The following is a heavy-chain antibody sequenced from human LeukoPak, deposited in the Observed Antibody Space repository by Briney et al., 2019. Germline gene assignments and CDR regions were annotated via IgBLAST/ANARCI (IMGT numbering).Heavy chain of an antibody. Sequence: GGSLRLSCAASGFTFSSYWMHWVRQAPGKGLVWVSGISWNSGSIGYADSMKGRFTISRDNAKNSLYLQMNSLRVEDTALYYCIKDRAMVRGVIPDYWGQGTLVTVSS. J-gene: IGHJ4*02. CDR2: ISWNSGSI. D-gene: IGHD3-10*01. CDR1: GFTFSSYW. V-gene: IGHV3-9*01. CDR3: IKDRAMVRGVIPDY.